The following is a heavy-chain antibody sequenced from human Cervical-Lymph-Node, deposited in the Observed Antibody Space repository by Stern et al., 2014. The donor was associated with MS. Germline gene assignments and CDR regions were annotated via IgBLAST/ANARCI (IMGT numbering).Heavy chain of an antibody. J-gene: IGHJ4*02. Sequence: QITLKESGPALLRPTETLRLTCTFSGFSLSTTGMRVSWIRQPPGKALEWLARSDWDDEKFYNTSLKTRVTISKDTSKNHVVLTMTNVDPVDTATYYCARLGAVGGLDFWGQGTLVTVSS. V-gene: IGHV2-70*04. CDR1: GFSLSTTGMR. D-gene: IGHD6-19*01. CDR3: ARLGAVGGLDF. CDR2: SDWDDEK.